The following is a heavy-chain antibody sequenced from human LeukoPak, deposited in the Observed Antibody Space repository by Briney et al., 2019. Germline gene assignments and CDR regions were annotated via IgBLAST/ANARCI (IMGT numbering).Heavy chain of an antibody. CDR1: GFTFSSYA. Sequence: PGGSLRLSCAASGFTFSSYAMSWVRQAPGKGLEWVAFIRYDGSNKYYADSVKGRFTISRDNSKNTLYLQMNSLRAEDTAVYYCAKDRKQLLGYWGQGTLVTVSS. D-gene: IGHD6-6*01. V-gene: IGHV3-30*02. J-gene: IGHJ4*02. CDR2: IRYDGSNK. CDR3: AKDRKQLLGY.